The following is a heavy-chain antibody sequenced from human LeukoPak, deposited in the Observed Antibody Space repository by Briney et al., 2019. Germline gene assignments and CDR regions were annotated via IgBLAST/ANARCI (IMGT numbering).Heavy chain of an antibody. D-gene: IGHD3-22*01. V-gene: IGHV3-48*03. Sequence: GGSLRLSCAASGFTFSNYEMNWVRQAPGKGLEWVAFISYSGNTIKYADSVKGRFTISRDNARNSLYLQMNSLRAEDTAVYYCARDDSSGYSWYFDLWGRGTLVTVSS. CDR3: ARDDSSGYSWYFDL. CDR1: GFTFSNYE. J-gene: IGHJ2*01. CDR2: ISYSGNTI.